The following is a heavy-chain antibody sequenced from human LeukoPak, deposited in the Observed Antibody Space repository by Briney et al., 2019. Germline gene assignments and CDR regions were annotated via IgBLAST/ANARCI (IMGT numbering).Heavy chain of an antibody. CDR3: ARDDLLGSQVY. CDR2: INHSGST. D-gene: IGHD2-15*01. Sequence: SETLSLTCAVYGGSFSGYYWSWIRQPPGKGLEWIGEINHSGSTNYNPSLKSRVTISVDTSKNQFSLQLNSVTPEDTAVYYCARDDLLGSQVYWGQGTLVTVSS. J-gene: IGHJ4*02. V-gene: IGHV4-34*01. CDR1: GGSFSGYY.